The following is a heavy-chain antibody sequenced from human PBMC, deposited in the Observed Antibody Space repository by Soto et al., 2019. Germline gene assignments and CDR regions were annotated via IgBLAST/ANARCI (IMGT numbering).Heavy chain of an antibody. CDR2: ITGGGST. D-gene: IGHD6-19*01. Sequence: GGSLRLSCAASGFTFSSYAMSWVRQAPGKGLEWVSSITGGGSTYYADSVKGRFTISRDTSKNTLYLQMNSLRAEETAVFHCAKVKEVSRGMAAIFYYDSWGQGT. CDR3: AKVKEVSRGMAAIFYYDS. J-gene: IGHJ4*02. CDR1: GFTFSSYA. V-gene: IGHV3-23*01.